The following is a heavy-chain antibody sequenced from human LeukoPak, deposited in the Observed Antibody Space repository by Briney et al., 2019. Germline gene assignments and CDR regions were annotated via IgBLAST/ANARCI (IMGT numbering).Heavy chain of an antibody. J-gene: IGHJ4*02. CDR3: ARALPPVVPAAILDY. CDR2: ISAYNGNT. D-gene: IGHD2-2*01. CDR1: GYTFTSYG. Sequence: ASVKVSCKASGYTFTSYGISWVRQAPGQGLEWMGWISAYNGNTNYAQKLQGRVTMTTGTSTSTAYMELRSLRSDDTAVYYCARALPPVVPAAILDYWGQGTLVTVSS. V-gene: IGHV1-18*01.